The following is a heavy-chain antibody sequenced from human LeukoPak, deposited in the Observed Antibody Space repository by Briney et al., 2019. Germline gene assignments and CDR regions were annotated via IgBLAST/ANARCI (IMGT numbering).Heavy chain of an antibody. D-gene: IGHD2-21*01. V-gene: IGHV3-64D*09. CDR1: GFAFSTYA. CDR2: ISHDGDST. J-gene: IGHJ4*02. CDR3: VNIALAVY. Sequence: GGSLRLSCSASGFAFSTYALYWVRQAPGEGLEYVSVISHDGDSTYYADSVKGRFTISRDNSKNTLYLQMSSLRPDDTAVYYCVNIALAVYWGQGALVTVSS.